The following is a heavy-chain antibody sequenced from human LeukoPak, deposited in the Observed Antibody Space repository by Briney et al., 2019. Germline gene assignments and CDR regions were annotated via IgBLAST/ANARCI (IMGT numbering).Heavy chain of an antibody. CDR2: ISSSSSYI. CDR1: GFTFSSYS. Sequence: GGSLRLSCAASGFTFSSYSMNWVRQAPGKGLEWVSSISSSSSYIYYADSVKGRFTISRDNAKNSLYLQMNGLRAEDTAVYYCARIFGPGTSRGWFDPWGQGTLVTVSS. D-gene: IGHD1-1*01. V-gene: IGHV3-21*01. J-gene: IGHJ5*02. CDR3: ARIFGPGTSRGWFDP.